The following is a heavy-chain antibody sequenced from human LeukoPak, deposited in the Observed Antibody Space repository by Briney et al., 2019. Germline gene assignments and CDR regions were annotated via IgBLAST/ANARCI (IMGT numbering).Heavy chain of an antibody. CDR1: GFTISSSYA. J-gene: IGHJ4*02. CDR2: ISGSGSTT. V-gene: IGHV3-23*01. D-gene: IGHD1-20*01. CDR3: ARDNWNVGIFWF. Sequence: PGGSLRLSCAASGFTISSSYAMNWVRQAPGKGLEWVSSISGSGSTTYYADSVRGRFIISRDNSKNTLYLQMNSLRAEDTAVYYCARDNWNVGIFWFWGQGTLVTVSS.